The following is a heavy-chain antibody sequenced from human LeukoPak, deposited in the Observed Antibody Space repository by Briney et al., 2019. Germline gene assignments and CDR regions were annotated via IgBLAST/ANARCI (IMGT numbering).Heavy chain of an antibody. CDR3: ARDAWSVRSYFDY. J-gene: IGHJ4*02. V-gene: IGHV3-30*04. D-gene: IGHD2-8*01. Sequence: GGSLRLSCAASGFTFTSYSMHWVRQAPGKGLEWVAVISYDIYSKYCADSVRGRFTISRDNSENTLYLQMNSLRGEDMAVYYCARDAWSVRSYFDYWGQGTLVTVSS. CDR2: ISYDIYSK. CDR1: GFTFTSYS.